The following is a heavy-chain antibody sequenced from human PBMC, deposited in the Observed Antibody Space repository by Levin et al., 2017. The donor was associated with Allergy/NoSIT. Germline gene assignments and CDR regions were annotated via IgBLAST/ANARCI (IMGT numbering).Heavy chain of an antibody. Sequence: QPGGSLRLSCAASGFIFRRSCMTWVRQAPGKGLEWVANIRQGGDEKNYADSVNGRFTISRDNTKNSLYLEMNNLRGEDTALYFCTRDPYDTGAVPDFGAFDLWGQGTMVTVSS. CDR1: GFIFRRSC. J-gene: IGHJ3*01. CDR2: IRQGGDEK. V-gene: IGHV3-7*01. CDR3: TRDPYDTGAVPDFGAFDL. D-gene: IGHD6-19*01.